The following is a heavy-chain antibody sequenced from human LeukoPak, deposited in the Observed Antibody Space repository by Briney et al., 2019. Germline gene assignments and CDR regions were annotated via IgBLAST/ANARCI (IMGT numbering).Heavy chain of an antibody. V-gene: IGHV3-21*04. D-gene: IGHD2-15*01. CDR1: GXTFSTYT. CDR2: ISSSSTYI. Sequence: GGSLRLSCVASGXTFSTYTMNWVRQAPGKGLEWVSSISSSSTYIYYADSLKGRFTISRDNAKNSLYLQMNSLRAEDTGVYYCARGPTILAPTRGDFDFWGQGTLVTVSS. J-gene: IGHJ4*02. CDR3: ARGPTILAPTRGDFDF.